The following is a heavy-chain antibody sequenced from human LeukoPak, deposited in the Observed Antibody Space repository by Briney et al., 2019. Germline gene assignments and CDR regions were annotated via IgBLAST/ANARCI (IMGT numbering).Heavy chain of an antibody. CDR1: GYTLTSYG. D-gene: IGHD5-12*01. J-gene: IGHJ6*02. CDR3: ASIEHSGYDSRGPYYYGMDV. CDR2: ISAYNGNT. Sequence: ASVKVSCKASGYTLTSYGISWVRQAPGQGLEWMGWISAYNGNTNYAQKLQGRVTMTTDTSTSTAYMELRSLRSDDTAVYYCASIEHSGYDSRGPYYYGMDVWGQGTTVTVSS. V-gene: IGHV1-18*01.